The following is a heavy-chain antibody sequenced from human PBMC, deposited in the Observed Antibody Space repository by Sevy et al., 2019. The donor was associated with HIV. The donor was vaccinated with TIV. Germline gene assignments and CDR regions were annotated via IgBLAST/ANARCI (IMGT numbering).Heavy chain of an antibody. CDR1: GGSISSYY. CDR2: IYYSGST. V-gene: IGHV4-59*01. D-gene: IGHD3-10*01. J-gene: IGHJ4*02. CDR3: ARGMVRGVIMSSFDY. Sequence: SETLSLTCTVSGGSISSYYWSWVRQPPGKGLEWIGYIYYSGSTNHNPSLKSRVTISVDTSKNHFSLKLSSVTAADTAVYYCARGMVRGVIMSSFDYWGQGTLVTVSS.